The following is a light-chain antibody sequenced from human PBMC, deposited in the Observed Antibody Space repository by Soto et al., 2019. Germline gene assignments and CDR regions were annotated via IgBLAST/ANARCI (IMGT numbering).Light chain of an antibody. V-gene: IGKV3-11*01. Sequence: EIVLTQSPATLSLSPGERATLSCRASQSVSSYLAWYQQKSGQAPRLLIYDASSRATGIPARFSGSGSGTDFTLTISSLAPEDFAVYYCQQSSNWPAVTFGPGTKVDIK. CDR2: DAS. CDR1: QSVSSY. J-gene: IGKJ3*01. CDR3: QQSSNWPAVT.